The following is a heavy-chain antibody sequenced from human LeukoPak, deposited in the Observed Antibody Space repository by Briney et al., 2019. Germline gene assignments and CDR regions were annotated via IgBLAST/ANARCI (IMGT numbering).Heavy chain of an antibody. CDR1: GGSISSYY. V-gene: IGHV4-59*01. J-gene: IGHJ4*02. CDR3: ARSMATEENYFDY. CDR2: IYYSGST. Sequence: SETLSLTCTVSGGSISSYYWSWIRQPPGKGLEWIGYIYYSGSTNYNPSLKSRVTISVDTSKNQFSLKLSSVTAEDTAVYYCARSMATEENYFDYWGQGTLVTVSS. D-gene: IGHD2-8*01.